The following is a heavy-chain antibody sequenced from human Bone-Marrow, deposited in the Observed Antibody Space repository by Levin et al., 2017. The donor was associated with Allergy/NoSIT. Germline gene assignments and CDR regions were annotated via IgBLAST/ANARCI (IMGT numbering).Heavy chain of an antibody. CDR2: ILYDGSNE. Sequence: GESLKISCAASGFTFSSFAMHWVRQAPGRGLEGVALILYDGSNEIYADSVKGRFTITRDNSKNTLYLQMNSLSVDDTAVYYCARDGDYVSGLKMLPLSGAFDYWGQGTLVTVSS. CDR3: ARDGDYVSGLKMLPLSGAFDY. J-gene: IGHJ4*02. D-gene: IGHD3-16*01. V-gene: IGHV3-30*04. CDR1: GFTFSSFA.